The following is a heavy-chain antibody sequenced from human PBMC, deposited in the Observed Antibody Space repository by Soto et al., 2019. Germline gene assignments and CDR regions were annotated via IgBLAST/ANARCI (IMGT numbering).Heavy chain of an antibody. CDR1: GGTFSSYA. CDR3: ASPGHYYGSGSYYKGGD. Sequence: QVQLVQSGAEVKKPGSSVKVSCKASGGTFSSYAISWVRQAPGQGLEWMGGIIPIFGTANYAQKFQGRVTMTADESTSTAYMELSSLRSEDTAVYYCASPGHYYGSGSYYKGGDWGQGTLVTVSS. J-gene: IGHJ4*02. V-gene: IGHV1-69*01. CDR2: IIPIFGTA. D-gene: IGHD3-10*01.